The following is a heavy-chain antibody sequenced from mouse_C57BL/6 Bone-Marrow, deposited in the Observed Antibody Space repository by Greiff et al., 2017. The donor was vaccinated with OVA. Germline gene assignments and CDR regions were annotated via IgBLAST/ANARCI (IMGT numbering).Heavy chain of an antibody. CDR3: ARSHYYGSRYFDY. CDR1: GYTFTSYD. J-gene: IGHJ2*01. CDR2: IYPRDGST. Sequence: QVHVKQSGPELVKPGASVKLSCKASGYTFTSYDINWVKQRPGQGLEWIGWIYPRDGSTKYNEKFKGKATLTVDTSSSTAYMELHSLTSEDSAVYFCARSHYYGSRYFDYWGQGTTLTVSS. D-gene: IGHD1-1*01. V-gene: IGHV1-85*01.